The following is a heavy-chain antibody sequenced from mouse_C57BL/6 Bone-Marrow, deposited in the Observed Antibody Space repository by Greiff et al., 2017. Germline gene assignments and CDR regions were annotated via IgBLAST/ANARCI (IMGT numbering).Heavy chain of an antibody. V-gene: IGHV1-5*01. Sequence: EVQLVESGTVLARPGASVKMSCKTSGYTFTSYWMHWVKQRPGQGLEWIGAIYPGNSDTSYNQKFKGKAKLTAVTSASTAYMELSSLTNEDSAVYYCTRVIYYGNLGAMDYWGQGTSVTVSS. J-gene: IGHJ4*01. CDR1: GYTFTSYW. CDR2: IYPGNSDT. CDR3: TRVIYYGNLGAMDY. D-gene: IGHD2-1*01.